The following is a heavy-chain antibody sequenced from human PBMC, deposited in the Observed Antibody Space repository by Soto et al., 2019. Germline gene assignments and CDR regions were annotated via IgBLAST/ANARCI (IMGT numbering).Heavy chain of an antibody. Sequence: ASVKVSCKASGYTFTSYGISWVRQAPGQGLEWMGWISAYNGNTNYAQKLQGRVTMTTDTSTSTAYMELRSLRSDDTAVYYCARDLWFGELSPVEYWGQGTLVTVSS. J-gene: IGHJ4*02. V-gene: IGHV1-18*01. CDR3: ARDLWFGELSPVEY. CDR1: GYTFTSYG. CDR2: ISAYNGNT. D-gene: IGHD3-10*01.